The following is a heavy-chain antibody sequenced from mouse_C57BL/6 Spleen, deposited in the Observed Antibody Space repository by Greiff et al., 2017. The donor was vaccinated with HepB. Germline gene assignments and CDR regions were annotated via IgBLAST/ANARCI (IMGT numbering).Heavy chain of an antibody. Sequence: QVQLQQPGAELVKPGASVKLSCKASGYTFTSYWMHWVKQRPGRGLEWIGRIDPNSGGTKYNEKFKSKATLTVDKSSSTAYMQLSSLTSEDSAVCYCARNLYFDNYGWYFDVWGTGTTVTVSS. D-gene: IGHD2-1*01. CDR3: ARNLYFDNYGWYFDV. J-gene: IGHJ1*03. V-gene: IGHV1-72*01. CDR1: GYTFTSYW. CDR2: IDPNSGGT.